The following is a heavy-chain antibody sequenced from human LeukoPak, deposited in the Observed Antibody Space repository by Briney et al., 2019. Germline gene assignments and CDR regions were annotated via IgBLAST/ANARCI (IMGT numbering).Heavy chain of an antibody. CDR3: ARGPYYASGTYYPYYYGMDV. D-gene: IGHD3-10*01. CDR1: GNSFTSGY. CDR2: TSHSDST. Sequence: SETLSLTCTMSGNSFTSGYWSWIRQPPGKGLEWIGYTSHSDSTRYSPSLNGRVTMSIDTSMNQFSLKVTSVTAADTAVYYCARGPYYASGTYYPYYYGMDVWGQGTTVTVSS. V-gene: IGHV4-59*01. J-gene: IGHJ6*02.